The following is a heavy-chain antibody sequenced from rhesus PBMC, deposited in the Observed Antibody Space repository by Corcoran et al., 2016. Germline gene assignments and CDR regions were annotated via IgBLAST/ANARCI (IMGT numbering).Heavy chain of an antibody. D-gene: IGHD1-20*01. J-gene: IGHJ4*01. Sequence: QLQLQESGPGLVKPSETLSLICAVSGGPISSNYWSWIRQPPRTGLEWIGRISGSGGSTDYNPSLKSRVTISTDTSKNQFSLKLSSVTAADTAVYYCARDRYSWNNEYWGQGVLVTVSS. CDR3: ARDRYSWNNEY. V-gene: IGHV4-173*01. CDR2: ISGSGGST. CDR1: GGPISSNY.